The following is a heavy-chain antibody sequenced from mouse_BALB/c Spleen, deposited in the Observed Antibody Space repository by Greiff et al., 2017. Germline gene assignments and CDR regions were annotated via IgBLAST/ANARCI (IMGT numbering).Heavy chain of an antibody. Sequence: EVKLMESGGGLVQPGGSLRLSCATSGFTFTDYYMSWVRQPPGKALEWLGVIRNKANGYTTEYSASVKGRFTISRDNSQSILYLQMNTLRAEDSATYYCARAYGSSYDYAMDYWGQGTSVTVSS. D-gene: IGHD1-1*01. J-gene: IGHJ4*01. CDR3: ARAYGSSYDYAMDY. CDR1: GFTFTDYY. V-gene: IGHV7-3*02. CDR2: IRNKANGYTT.